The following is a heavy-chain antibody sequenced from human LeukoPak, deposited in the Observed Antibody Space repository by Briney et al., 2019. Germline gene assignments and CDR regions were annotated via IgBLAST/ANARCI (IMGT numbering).Heavy chain of an antibody. J-gene: IGHJ3*02. V-gene: IGHV4-39*01. D-gene: IGHD6-13*01. CDR3: ARHPGITAAGTGFDI. CDR1: GGSISSSTYY. CDR2: IYYSGRT. Sequence: PSETLFLTCTVSGGSISSSTYYWGWIRQPPGKGLEWIESIYYSGRTYYNPSLKSRLTISVDTSKNQFSLKLSSVTAADTAVYYCARHPGITAAGTGFDIWGQGTMVTVSS.